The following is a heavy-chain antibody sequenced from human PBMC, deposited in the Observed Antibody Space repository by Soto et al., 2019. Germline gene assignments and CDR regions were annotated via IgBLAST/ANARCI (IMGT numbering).Heavy chain of an antibody. CDR1: GYTFTGYF. J-gene: IGHJ4*02. V-gene: IGHV1-2*02. D-gene: IGHD2-2*01. CDR3: ARGGGTILAPLX. CDR2: INPNSGVT. Sequence: GASVKVSCKASGYTFTGYFIHWVRQAPGEGLEWVGYINPNSGVTKYATRFLGRVNITRDTSIRTAYMDLNNLRSDDTAVYFCARGGGTILAPLXWGPATLVTVSX.